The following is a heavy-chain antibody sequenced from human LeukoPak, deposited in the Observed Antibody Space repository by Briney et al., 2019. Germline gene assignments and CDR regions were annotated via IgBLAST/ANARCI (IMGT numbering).Heavy chain of an antibody. D-gene: IGHD4-17*01. Sequence: EASVKVSCKASGYTFTGYYMHWVRQAPGQGLEWMGWINPNSGGTNYAQKFQGRVTMTRDTSISTAYMELSRLRSDDTAVYYCARLMTTVTTTDYWGQGTLVTVSS. V-gene: IGHV1-2*02. J-gene: IGHJ4*02. CDR3: ARLMTTVTTTDY. CDR1: GYTFTGYY. CDR2: INPNSGGT.